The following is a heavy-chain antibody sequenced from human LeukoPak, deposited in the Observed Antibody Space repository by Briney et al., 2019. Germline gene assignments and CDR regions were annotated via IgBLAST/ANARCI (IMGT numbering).Heavy chain of an antibody. CDR2: ITSKGGVT. CDR1: GYTFSGYA. J-gene: IGHJ4*02. V-gene: IGHV3-64*05. D-gene: IGHD3-16*01. CDR3: LKVNLGLGDY. Sequence: GGSLRLSCSASGYTFSGYAMHWVRQAPGKGLEYVSAITSKGGVTYYADSVKGRFTISRDKSKNTVYAQMSSLRTWDRAVYHCLKVNLGLGDYWGQGTLVTVSS.